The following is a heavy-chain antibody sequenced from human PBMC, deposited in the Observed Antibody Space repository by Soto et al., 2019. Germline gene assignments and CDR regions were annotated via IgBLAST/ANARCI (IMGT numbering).Heavy chain of an antibody. CDR3: ARASTYYYDSSGYYPSPYFDY. CDR1: GDSVSSNSAA. J-gene: IGHJ4*02. CDR2: TYYRSKWYN. D-gene: IGHD3-22*01. V-gene: IGHV6-1*01. Sequence: SQTLSLTCAISGDSVSSNSAAWNWIRQSPSRGLEWLGRTYYRSKWYNDYAVSVKSRITINPDTSKNQFSLQLNSVTPEDTAVYYCARASTYYYDSSGYYPSPYFDYWGQGTLVTVSS.